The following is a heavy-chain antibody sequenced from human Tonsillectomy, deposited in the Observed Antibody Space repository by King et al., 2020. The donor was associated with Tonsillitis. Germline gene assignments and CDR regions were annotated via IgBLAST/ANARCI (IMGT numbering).Heavy chain of an antibody. CDR2: IYYSGST. CDR3: ARLAVGRFDP. Sequence: QLQESGPGLVKPSETLSLTCTVSGDSINLYYWSWIRQPPGKGLEWIGFIYYSGSTNYNPSLKSRVTISVDTSKNQFSLNLYSVTAADTAVYYCARLAVGRFDPWGQGTLVTVSS. CDR1: GDSINLYY. J-gene: IGHJ5*02. D-gene: IGHD6-19*01. V-gene: IGHV4-59*01.